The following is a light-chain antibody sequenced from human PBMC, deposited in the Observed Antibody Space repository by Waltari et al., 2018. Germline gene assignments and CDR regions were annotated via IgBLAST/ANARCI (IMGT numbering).Light chain of an antibody. V-gene: IGKV4-1*01. CDR2: WAS. J-gene: IGKJ4*01. CDR1: QTILDTYEKNY. Sequence: DIVMTQSPDSLAVSLGERVTINCRSSQTILDTYEKNYLAWHQQKPGQSPRLLIYWASTREFGVPDRFSGSGSGTDFTLTISGLQAEDVAVYYCQQYFNTPITFGGGTKVEIK. CDR3: QQYFNTPIT.